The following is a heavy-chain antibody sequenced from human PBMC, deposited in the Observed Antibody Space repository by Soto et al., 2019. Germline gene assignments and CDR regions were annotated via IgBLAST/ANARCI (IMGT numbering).Heavy chain of an antibody. D-gene: IGHD7-27*01. CDR2: IYWNDDK. CDR1: GFSLNADGGG. V-gene: IGHV2-5*01. CDR3: AHRPNWGIDGLGA. J-gene: IGHJ6*01. Sequence: SGPTLVNPTQTLTLTCTLSGFSLNADGGGGVWIRQPPGKALEWLALIYWNDDKRYSPSLTSRLTITKDTSRNQVVLTMTNMDPGDTATYYCAHRPNWGIDGLGAWGQGXRVTVSS.